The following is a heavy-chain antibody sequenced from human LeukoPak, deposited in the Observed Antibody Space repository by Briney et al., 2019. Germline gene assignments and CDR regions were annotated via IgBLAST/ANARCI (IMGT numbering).Heavy chain of an antibody. D-gene: IGHD6-19*01. J-gene: IGHJ6*02. Sequence: SETLSLTCTVSGGSISSSSYYWGWLRQPPGKGLEWIGSIYYSGSTYYNPSLKSRVTISVDTSKNQFSLKLSSVTAADTAVYYCARPMAYSSGWYGYYYGMDVWGQGTTVTVSS. CDR3: ARPMAYSSGWYGYYYGMDV. CDR2: IYYSGST. CDR1: GGSISSSSYY. V-gene: IGHV4-39*01.